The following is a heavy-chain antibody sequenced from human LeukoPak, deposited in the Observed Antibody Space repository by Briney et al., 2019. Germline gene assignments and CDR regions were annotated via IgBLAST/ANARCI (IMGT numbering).Heavy chain of an antibody. CDR1: GDSVSSNSAA. CDR3: ARVGSSGWPGDWFDP. D-gene: IGHD6-19*01. V-gene: IGHV6-1*01. Sequence: SQTLSLTCAISGDSVSSNSAAWNWIRQSPSRGLGWLGRTYYRSKWYNDYAVSVKSRITINPDTSNNQFSLQLNSLTPEGTAVYYCARVGSSGWPGDWFDPWGQGTLVTVSS. CDR2: TYYRSKWYN. J-gene: IGHJ5*02.